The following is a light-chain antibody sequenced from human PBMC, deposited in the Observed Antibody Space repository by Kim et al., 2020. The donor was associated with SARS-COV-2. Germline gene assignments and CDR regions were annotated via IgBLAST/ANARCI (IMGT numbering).Light chain of an antibody. Sequence: SYELTQPPSVSVAPGKTARITCGGNNIGSKSVHWYQQKPGQAPVLVIYYDSDRPSGIPERFSGSNSGNTATLTISRVEAGDEADYYCQVWESSNDHPVFGGGTQLTVL. CDR2: YDS. V-gene: IGLV3-21*01. CDR1: NIGSKS. CDR3: QVWESSNDHPV. J-gene: IGLJ3*02.